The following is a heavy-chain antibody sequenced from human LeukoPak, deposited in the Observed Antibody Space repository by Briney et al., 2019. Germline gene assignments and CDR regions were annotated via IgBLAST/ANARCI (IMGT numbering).Heavy chain of an antibody. V-gene: IGHV3-33*01. CDR3: SREIFGSGSYPDS. D-gene: IGHD3-10*01. Sequence: GRSLRLSCAASGFAFNTYAMHWVRQAPGQGLEWVALIWHDGSHKFYSNSVRGQFTISRDNSKNTVSLQMNNLRPEDTAVYYCSREIFGSGSYPDSWGQGTLVTVSS. CDR1: GFAFNTYA. J-gene: IGHJ4*02. CDR2: IWHDGSHK.